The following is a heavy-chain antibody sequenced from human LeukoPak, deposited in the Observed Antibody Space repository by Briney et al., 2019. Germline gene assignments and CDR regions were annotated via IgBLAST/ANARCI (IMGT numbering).Heavy chain of an antibody. J-gene: IGHJ3*02. CDR3: ARRWELPHDAFDI. CDR2: IKQDGSEK. CDR1: GFTFSTYW. D-gene: IGHD1-26*01. Sequence: PGGSLRLSCAASGFTFSTYWMSWVRQAPGKGLEWVANIKQDGSEKFYVDSVKGRFTISRDNVKNSLYLQMNSLRAEDTAVYYCARRWELPHDAFDIWGQGTMVTVSS. V-gene: IGHV3-7*01.